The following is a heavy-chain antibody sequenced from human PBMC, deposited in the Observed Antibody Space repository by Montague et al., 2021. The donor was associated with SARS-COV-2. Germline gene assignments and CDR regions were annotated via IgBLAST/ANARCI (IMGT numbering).Heavy chain of an antibody. Sequence: SETLSLTCTVSGGSINSPDYYWVWIRQSPGKGLECIGSISYTGRTYYNPSRRIRVSFSMDTSKNHFSLSLSSVTVADTAVYFCARQLPSYCATNKCYPYYFDGWGQGALVTVSS. CDR3: ARQLPSYCATNKCYPYYFDG. V-gene: IGHV4-39*01. D-gene: IGHD2-8*01. CDR1: GGSINSPDYY. CDR2: ISYTGRT. J-gene: IGHJ4*02.